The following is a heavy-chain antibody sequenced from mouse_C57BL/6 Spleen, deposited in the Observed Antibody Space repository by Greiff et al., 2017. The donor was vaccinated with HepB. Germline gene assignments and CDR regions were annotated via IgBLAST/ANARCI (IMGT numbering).Heavy chain of an antibody. CDR3: ARDWGYAMDY. J-gene: IGHJ4*01. Sequence: QVQLQQPGAELVRPGSSVKLSCKASGYTFTSYWMDWVKQRPGQGLEWIGNIYPSDSETHYNQKFKDKATLTVDKSSSTAYMQLSSLTSEDSAVYYCARDWGYAMDYWGQGTSVTVSS. CDR2: IYPSDSET. CDR1: GYTFTSYW. V-gene: IGHV1-61*01. D-gene: IGHD4-1*01.